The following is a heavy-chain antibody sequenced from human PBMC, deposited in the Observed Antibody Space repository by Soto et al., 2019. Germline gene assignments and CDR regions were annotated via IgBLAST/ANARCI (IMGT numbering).Heavy chain of an antibody. Sequence: PSETLSLTCTVSGGSISSSSYYWGWIRQPPGKGLEWIGSIYYSGSTYYNPSLKSRVTISVDTSKNQFSLKLSSVTAADTAVYYCARHTPAISISYHWGQGTPVTVSS. CDR2: IYYSGST. J-gene: IGHJ4*02. CDR3: ARHTPAISISYH. D-gene: IGHD2-15*01. V-gene: IGHV4-39*01. CDR1: GGSISSSSYY.